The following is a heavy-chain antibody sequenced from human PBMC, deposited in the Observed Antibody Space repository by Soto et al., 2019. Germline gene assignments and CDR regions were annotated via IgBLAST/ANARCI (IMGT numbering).Heavy chain of an antibody. CDR1: GASISSGGYY. J-gene: IGHJ6*02. CDR3: AASFVGCGGFNYYGMDV. Sequence: PSETLSLTCSVSGASISSGGYYWNWIRQHPGKGLEWIGYIYYSGTTYYNPSLKSRVTISVDTSKNQFSLKLSSVTAADTAVYYCAASFVGCGGFNYYGMDVWGQGTTVT. V-gene: IGHV4-31*03. CDR2: IYYSGTT. D-gene: IGHD3-16*01.